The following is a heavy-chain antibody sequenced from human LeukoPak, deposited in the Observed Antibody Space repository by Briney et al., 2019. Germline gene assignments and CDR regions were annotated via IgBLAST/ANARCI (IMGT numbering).Heavy chain of an antibody. CDR1: GGSISSGGYS. J-gene: IGHJ6*02. V-gene: IGHV4-30-2*01. D-gene: IGHD2-21*02. CDR2: IYHSGST. Sequence: SQTLSLTCAVSGGSISSGGYSWSWIRQPPGKGLEWIGYIYHSGSTYYNPSLKSRVTISVDTSKNQFSLKLSSVTAADTAVYYCARERGGDPAFYYYYYGMDVWGQGTTVTVSS. CDR3: ARERGGDPAFYYYYYGMDV.